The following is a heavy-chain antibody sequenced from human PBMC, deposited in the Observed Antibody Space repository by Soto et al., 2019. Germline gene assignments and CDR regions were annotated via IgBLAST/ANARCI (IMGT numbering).Heavy chain of an antibody. CDR1: GFTFSSYW. V-gene: IGHV3-7*01. Sequence: EVQLVESGGGLVQPGGSLRLSCAASGFTFSSYWMSWVRQAPGKGLEWLANIKVDGREKYYVDSVKGRFTISRDNAKNSLYLQMISLRVEDTAVYYCARDIVATIGGFDYWGLGALVSVSS. J-gene: IGHJ4*02. CDR2: IKVDGREK. CDR3: ARDIVATIGGFDY. D-gene: IGHD5-12*01.